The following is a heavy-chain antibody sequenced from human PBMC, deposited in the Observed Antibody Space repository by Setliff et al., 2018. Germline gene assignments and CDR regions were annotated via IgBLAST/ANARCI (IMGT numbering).Heavy chain of an antibody. J-gene: IGHJ5*02. D-gene: IGHD6-19*01. Sequence: SETLSLTCTVSGGSISSGSYYWGWIRQPAGKGLELIGHIYTSGNTDYSPSLKSRVTISVDTSKNQFSLKLSSVTAADTAVYYCARNRLLIAVDQGFDPWGQGTLVTVSS. V-gene: IGHV4-61*09. CDR2: IYTSGNT. CDR1: GGSISSGSYY. CDR3: ARNRLLIAVDQGFDP.